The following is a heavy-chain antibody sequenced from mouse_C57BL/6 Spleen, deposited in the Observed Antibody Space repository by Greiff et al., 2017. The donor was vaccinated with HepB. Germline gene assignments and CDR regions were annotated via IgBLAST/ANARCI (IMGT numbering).Heavy chain of an antibody. CDR3: ARGPYYGSSPGYFDV. V-gene: IGHV3-6*01. D-gene: IGHD1-1*01. J-gene: IGHJ1*03. CDR1: GYSITSGYY. Sequence: VQLQQSGPGLVKPSQSLSLTCSVTGYSITSGYYWNWIRQFPGNKLEWMGYISYDGSNNYNPSLKNRISITRDTSKNQFFLKLNSVTTEDTATYYCARGPYYGSSPGYFDVWGTGTTVTVSS. CDR2: ISYDGSN.